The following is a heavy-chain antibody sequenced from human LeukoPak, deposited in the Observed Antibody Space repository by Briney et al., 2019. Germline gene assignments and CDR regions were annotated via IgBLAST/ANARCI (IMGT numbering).Heavy chain of an antibody. D-gene: IGHD3-10*01. CDR2: IIPIFGTA. J-gene: IGHJ4*02. CDR1: GGTFSSYA. CDR3: ARDPHYYGSGSYFDY. Sequence: SVKVSCKASGGTFSSYAISWVRQAPGQGLEWMGGIIPIFGTANYAQKFQGRVTITADESTSTAYMELSSLRSEDTAVYYCARDPHYYGSGSYFDYWGQGTLVTVSS. V-gene: IGHV1-69*13.